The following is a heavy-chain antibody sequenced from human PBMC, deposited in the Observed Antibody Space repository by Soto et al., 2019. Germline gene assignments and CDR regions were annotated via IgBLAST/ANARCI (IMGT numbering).Heavy chain of an antibody. CDR2: INPNSGGT. V-gene: IGHV1-2*02. J-gene: IGHJ4*02. CDR1: GYTFTGYY. D-gene: IGHD2-2*01. Sequence: GASVKVSCKASGYTFTGYYMHWVRQAPGQGLEWMGWINPNSGGTNYAQKFQGRVTMTRDTSISTAYMELSRLRSDDTAVHYCALLCSSTSCADFDYWGQGTLVTVSS. CDR3: ALLCSSTSCADFDY.